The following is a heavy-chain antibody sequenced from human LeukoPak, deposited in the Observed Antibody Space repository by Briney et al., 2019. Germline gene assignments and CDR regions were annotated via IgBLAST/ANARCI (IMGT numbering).Heavy chain of an antibody. D-gene: IGHD4-17*01. J-gene: IGHJ4*02. CDR1: GGSFSDYY. V-gene: IGHV4-34*01. Sequence: LSETLSLTCAVYGGSFSDYYWTWIRQPPGKGLEWIGEINHRGSTHYNPSLKSRVTISVDTSKKQFSLKLSSVTAADTAVYYYARTGSTVTMLYPFDHWGQGTLVTVSS. CDR2: INHRGST. CDR3: ARTGSTVTMLYPFDH.